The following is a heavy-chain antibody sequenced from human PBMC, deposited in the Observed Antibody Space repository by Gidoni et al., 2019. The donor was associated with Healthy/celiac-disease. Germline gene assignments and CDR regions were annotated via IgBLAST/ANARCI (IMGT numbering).Heavy chain of an antibody. V-gene: IGHV3-48*01. CDR3: ATRFCSSTSPAECP. D-gene: IGHD2-2*01. Sequence: EVQLVESGGGLVQPGGSLRLSCAASGFTFSSYSMNWVRQAPGKGLEWVSYISSSSSTIYYADSVKGRFTISRDNAKNSLYLQMNSLRAEDTAVYYCATRFCSSTSPAECPWGQGTLVTVSS. J-gene: IGHJ5*02. CDR2: ISSSSSTI. CDR1: GFTFSSYS.